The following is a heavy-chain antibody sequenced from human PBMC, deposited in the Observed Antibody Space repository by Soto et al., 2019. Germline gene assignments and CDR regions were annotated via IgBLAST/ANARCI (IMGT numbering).Heavy chain of an antibody. D-gene: IGHD3-16*02. J-gene: IGHJ4*02. V-gene: IGHV1-58*01. Sequence: QMQLVQSGPEVKKPGTSVKVSCKASGFTFTSSAVQWVRQARGQRLEWIGWIVVGSGNTNYAQKFQERVTITRDMSTSTAYMELSSLRSEDTAVYYCAAVEYYDYVWGSYRSDYWGQGTLVTVSS. CDR3: AAVEYYDYVWGSYRSDY. CDR1: GFTFTSSA. CDR2: IVVGSGNT.